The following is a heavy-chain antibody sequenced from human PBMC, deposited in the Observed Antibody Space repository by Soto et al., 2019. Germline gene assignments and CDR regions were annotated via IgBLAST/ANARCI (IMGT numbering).Heavy chain of an antibody. V-gene: IGHV4-59*01. J-gene: IGHJ5*02. CDR3: ARTVAGTSFDP. D-gene: IGHD6-13*01. Sequence: QVQLQESGPGLVKPSETLSLTCSVSGGSMSSYYWSWIRQPPGKGLEWIGYIYYSGSTNYNPSLKSRVTISVDTSKNQFSLKLSSVIAADTAVYYCARTVAGTSFDPWGQGTLVTVSS. CDR1: GGSMSSYY. CDR2: IYYSGST.